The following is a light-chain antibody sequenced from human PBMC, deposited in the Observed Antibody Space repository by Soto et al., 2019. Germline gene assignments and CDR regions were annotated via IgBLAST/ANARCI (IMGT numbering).Light chain of an antibody. J-gene: IGKJ2*01. CDR2: GAS. CDR1: QSVSSN. Sequence: EIVMTQSPATLSVSPGERATLSCRASQSVSSNLAWYQQKPGQAPRLLIYGASTRATGIPARFSGIGSGTEFTLTISSLQSEDFAVYYCQQYNNWPRHTFGQGTKLEIK. CDR3: QQYNNWPRHT. V-gene: IGKV3-15*01.